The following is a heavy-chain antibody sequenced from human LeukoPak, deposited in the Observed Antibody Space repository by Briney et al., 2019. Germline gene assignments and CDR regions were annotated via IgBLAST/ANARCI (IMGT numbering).Heavy chain of an antibody. CDR3: AKLNRDGVLDY. J-gene: IGHJ4*02. V-gene: IGHV3-23*01. CDR1: GFSFSSYA. D-gene: IGHD1-14*01. CDR2: MSSSDDGR. Sequence: GGSLRLSCATSGFSFSSYAMSWVRQAPGKGLEWVSAMSSSDDGRYYAASVRGRFTISRDTSRSTLYLQMNSLRAEDTAVYYCAKLNRDGVLDYWGQGTLVTVSS.